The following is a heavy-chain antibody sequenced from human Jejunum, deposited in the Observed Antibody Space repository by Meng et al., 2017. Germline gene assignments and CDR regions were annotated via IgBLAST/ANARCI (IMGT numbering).Heavy chain of an antibody. CDR2: INSDGTGT. CDR1: GFTFSGYW. V-gene: IGHV3-74*01. CDR3: VRDGPNYFDQ. J-gene: IGHJ4*02. Sequence: GQLVGSGGGLVRPGGSLRLSCAASGFTFSGYWMHWFRQGTGKSLVWLSHINSDGTGTSYAESVRGRFTISRDNAKNTLYLQMNSLTVEDTAVYYCVRDGPNYFDQWGQGTLVTVSS.